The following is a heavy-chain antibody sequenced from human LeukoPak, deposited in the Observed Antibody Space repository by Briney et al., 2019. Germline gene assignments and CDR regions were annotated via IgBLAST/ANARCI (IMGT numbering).Heavy chain of an antibody. Sequence: QSGGSLRLSCAASGFTFSRYAMSWVRQAPGKGLEWVSAISVSGDTTCYADSVKGRFAISRDNSKNTLYLQMNSLRAEDTAVYYCATLISAYCGGDCEYFDLWGRGTLVTVSS. CDR1: GFTFSRYA. CDR2: ISVSGDTT. V-gene: IGHV3-23*01. J-gene: IGHJ2*01. CDR3: ATLISAYCGGDCEYFDL. D-gene: IGHD2-21*02.